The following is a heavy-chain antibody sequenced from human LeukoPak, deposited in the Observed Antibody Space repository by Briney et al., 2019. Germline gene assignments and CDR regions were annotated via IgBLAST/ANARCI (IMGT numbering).Heavy chain of an antibody. V-gene: IGHV4-34*01. J-gene: IGHJ5*02. CDR1: GGSFSGYY. Sequence: SETLSLTCAVYGGSFSGYYWSWIRQPPGNGLEWIGEINHSGSTNYNPSLKSRVTISVDTSKNQFSLKLSSVTAADTAVYYCARGKIVRGGWFDPWGQGTLVTVSS. CDR3: ARGKIVRGGWFDP. D-gene: IGHD2/OR15-2a*01. CDR2: INHSGST.